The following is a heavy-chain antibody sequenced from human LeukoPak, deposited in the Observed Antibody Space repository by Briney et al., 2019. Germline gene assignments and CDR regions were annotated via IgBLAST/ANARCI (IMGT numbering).Heavy chain of an antibody. J-gene: IGHJ4*02. CDR1: GYTFTGYY. CDR2: INPNSGGT. Sequence: RVASVKVSCKASGYTFTGYYMHWVRQAPGQGLEWMGWINPNSGGTNYAQKLQGRVTMTTDTSTSTAYMELRSLRSDDTAVYYCARVVRFLEWSDYWGQGTLVTVSS. CDR3: ARVVRFLEWSDY. D-gene: IGHD3-3*01. V-gene: IGHV1-2*02.